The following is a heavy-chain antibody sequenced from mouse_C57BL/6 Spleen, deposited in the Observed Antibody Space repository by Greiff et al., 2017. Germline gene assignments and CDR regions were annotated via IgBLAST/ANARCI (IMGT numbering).Heavy chain of an antibody. Sequence: EVQRVESEGGLVQPGSSMKLSCTASGFTFSDYYMAWVRQVPEKGLEWVANINYDGSSTYYLDSLKSRFIISRDNAKNILYLQMSSLKSEDTATYYCARGRAGYWYFDVWGTGTTVTVSS. D-gene: IGHD3-1*01. V-gene: IGHV5-16*01. CDR2: INYDGSST. CDR1: GFTFSDYY. J-gene: IGHJ1*03. CDR3: ARGRAGYWYFDV.